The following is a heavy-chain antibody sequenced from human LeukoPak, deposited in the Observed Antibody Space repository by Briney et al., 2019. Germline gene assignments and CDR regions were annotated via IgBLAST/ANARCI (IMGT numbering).Heavy chain of an antibody. J-gene: IGHJ4*02. Sequence: VASVKVSCKASGYTFTSYYMHWVRQAPGQGLEWMGIINPSGGSTSYAQKFQGRVTMTRDTSTSTVYMELSSLRSEDTAVYYCARDPAGGESSGWQSLDYWGQGTLVTVSS. CDR2: INPSGGST. V-gene: IGHV1-46*01. CDR1: GYTFTSYY. CDR3: ARDPAGGESSGWQSLDY. D-gene: IGHD6-19*01.